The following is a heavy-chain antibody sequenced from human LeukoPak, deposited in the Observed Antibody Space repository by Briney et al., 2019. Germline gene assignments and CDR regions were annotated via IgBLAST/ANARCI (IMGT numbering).Heavy chain of an antibody. CDR3: TTAPSGYAYMNGWHLDY. CDR2: IKRKSDGETT. J-gene: IGHJ4*02. V-gene: IGHV3-15*01. CDR1: GFGFSYAW. Sequence: PGGSLRLSCAASGFGFSYAWMSWVRQAPGKGPEWIGRIKRKSDGETTDYAAPVKGRFTISRDDSKNTLFLQMNSLKTEDTAFYYCTTAPSGYAYMNGWHLDYWGQGDLVTVSS. D-gene: IGHD5-18*01.